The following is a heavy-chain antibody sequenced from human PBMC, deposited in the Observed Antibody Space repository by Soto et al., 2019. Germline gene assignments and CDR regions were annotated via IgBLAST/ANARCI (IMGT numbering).Heavy chain of an antibody. J-gene: IGHJ4*02. V-gene: IGHV4-59*08. D-gene: IGHD5-18*01. CDR2: IYYSGTT. Sequence: QVQLQESGPGLVKPSETLSLTCTVSGGSISSYYWSWIRQPPGKGLEWIGYIYYSGTTNYNPSLKSRVTISVDTSKTQLSLKLSSVTAADTAVDDCARRYGYSFDYWGQGTLVTVSS. CDR3: ARRYGYSFDY. CDR1: GGSISSYY.